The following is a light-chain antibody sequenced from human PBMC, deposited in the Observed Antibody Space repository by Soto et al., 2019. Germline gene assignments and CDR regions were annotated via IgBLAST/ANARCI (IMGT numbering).Light chain of an antibody. CDR2: GAS. J-gene: IGKJ1*01. V-gene: IGKV3-20*01. CDR3: QQCDTSPWT. CDR1: QSVSSN. Sequence: IVMTQSPATMSVSPGERATLSCRASQSVSSNLAWYQQKPGQAPRLLIYGASSRATGIPDRFSGSGSGTDFTLAISRLEPGDSAVYFCQQCDTSPWTFGQGTKVDIK.